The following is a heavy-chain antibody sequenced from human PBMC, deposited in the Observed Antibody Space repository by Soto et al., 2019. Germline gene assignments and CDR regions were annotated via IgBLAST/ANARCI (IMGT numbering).Heavy chain of an antibody. CDR2: ISGSGGST. CDR1: GFPFSSYA. J-gene: IGHJ5*02. Sequence: GGSLRLSCAASGFPFSSYAMRRVRQAPGKGVEWVSAISGSGGSTYYADSVKGRFTLSRDNSKNTLYLQMNSLRAEDTAVYYFAKALRIRGYSGYEPWFAPWGRGTLDTVSS. V-gene: IGHV3-23*01. D-gene: IGHD5-12*01. CDR3: AKALRIRGYSGYEPWFAP.